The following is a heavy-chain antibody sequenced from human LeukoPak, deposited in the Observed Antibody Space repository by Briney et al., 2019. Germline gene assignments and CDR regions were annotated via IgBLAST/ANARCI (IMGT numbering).Heavy chain of an antibody. V-gene: IGHV3-15*01. D-gene: IGHD3-3*01. CDR2: IKSKTDGGTT. CDR3: TTDSRDFWYDY. Sequence: GGSLRLFCAASGFTFSNAWMSWVRQAPGKGLEWVGRIKSKTDGGTTDYAAPVKGRFTISRDDSKNTLYLQMNSLKTEDTAVYYCTTDSRDFWYDYWGQGNLVTVSS. J-gene: IGHJ4*02. CDR1: GFTFSNAW.